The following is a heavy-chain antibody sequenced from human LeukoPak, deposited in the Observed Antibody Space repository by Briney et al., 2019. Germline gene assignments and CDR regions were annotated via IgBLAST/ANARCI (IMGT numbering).Heavy chain of an antibody. V-gene: IGHV3-7*01. D-gene: IGHD3-3*01. CDR2: IKQDGSEK. J-gene: IGHJ6*03. CDR1: GFTFSSYW. CDR3: ARDQGFSYYYYYVDV. Sequence: GGSLRLSCAASGFTFSSYWMSWVRQAPGKGLEWVANIKQDGSEKYHVDSVKGRFTISRDNAKNSLYLQMNRLRAEDTAVYDCARDQGFSYYYYYVDVWGKGTTVTVSS.